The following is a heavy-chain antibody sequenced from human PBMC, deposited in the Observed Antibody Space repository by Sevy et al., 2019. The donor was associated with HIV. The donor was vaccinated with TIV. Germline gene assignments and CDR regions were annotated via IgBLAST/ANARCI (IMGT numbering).Heavy chain of an antibody. Sequence: GGSLRLSCAASGFTFSSYAMYWVRQAPGKGLEWVAVISYDGSNKYYADSVKGRFTISRDNSKNTLYLQMNSLGAEDTAVYYCARDSPIMITFGGVKSYYYYMDVWGKGTTVTVSS. D-gene: IGHD3-16*01. J-gene: IGHJ6*03. CDR3: ARDSPIMITFGGVKSYYYYMDV. V-gene: IGHV3-30-3*01. CDR2: ISYDGSNK. CDR1: GFTFSSYA.